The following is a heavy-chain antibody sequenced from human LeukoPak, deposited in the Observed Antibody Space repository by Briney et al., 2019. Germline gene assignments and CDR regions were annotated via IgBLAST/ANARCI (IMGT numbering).Heavy chain of an antibody. V-gene: IGHV3-21*01. CDR3: ARESRLERRAFDI. D-gene: IGHD1-1*01. J-gene: IGHJ3*02. CDR1: GFTFSNYN. CDR2: ISSSSSYI. Sequence: NPGGSLRPSCAASGFTFSNYNMNWVRQAPGKGLEWVSSISSSSSYICYADSVKGRFTISRDNAKNSLYLQMNSLRAEDTAVYYCARESRLERRAFDIWGQGTMVTVSS.